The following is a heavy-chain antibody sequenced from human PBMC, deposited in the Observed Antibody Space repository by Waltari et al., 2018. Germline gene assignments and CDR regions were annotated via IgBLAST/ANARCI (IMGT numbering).Heavy chain of an antibody. Sequence: EVQLVESGGGLVQHGGSLRLYCAASGFIFSNYWLHWVRQAPGMGLVSVSHINTDGTITGYADSVKGRFTISRDNAKNTLFLQMDSLTAEDTAVYYCVLYSSSFLGDCWGQGTLVTVSS. CDR1: GFIFSNYW. CDR2: INTDGTIT. J-gene: IGHJ4*02. V-gene: IGHV3-74*01. D-gene: IGHD6-13*01. CDR3: VLYSSSFLGDC.